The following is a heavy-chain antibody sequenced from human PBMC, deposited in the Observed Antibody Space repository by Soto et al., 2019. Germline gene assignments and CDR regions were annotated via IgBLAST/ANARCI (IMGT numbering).Heavy chain of an antibody. J-gene: IGHJ4*02. D-gene: IGHD3-10*01. CDR2: ISAYNGNT. V-gene: IGHV1-18*01. Sequence: QVQLVQSGAEVKKPGASVKVSCKASGYTFTSYGISWVRQAPGQGLEWMGWISAYNGNTNYAQKLQGRVTMTTDTYTSTPYMSHSSLRSDDTAEYYRARDKGDSSRSSYGYCCQGPLVTVSS. CDR3: ARDKGDSSRSSYGY. CDR1: GYTFTSYG.